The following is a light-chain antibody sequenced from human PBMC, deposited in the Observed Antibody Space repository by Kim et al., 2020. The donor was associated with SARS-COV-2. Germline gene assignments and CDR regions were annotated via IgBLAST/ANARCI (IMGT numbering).Light chain of an antibody. CDR3: QSADSSDTFWV. J-gene: IGLJ3*02. V-gene: IGLV3-25*03. Sequence: PVQTARITCSGESLPKQYAYWFQQKPGQAPVVVIYEDTERPSGIPERFSGSTSGTTVTLTISGVQAEDEADYYCQSADSSDTFWVFGGGTKLTVL. CDR1: SLPKQY. CDR2: EDT.